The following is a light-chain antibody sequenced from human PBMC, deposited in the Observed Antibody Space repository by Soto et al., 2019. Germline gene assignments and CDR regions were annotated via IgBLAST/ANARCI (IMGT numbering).Light chain of an antibody. J-gene: IGLJ1*01. Sequence: QSVLAQPSSVSGSPGQSITISCTGTSTDVGGYNYVSWYQHHPGKGPKLIIYEVSNRPSGVSDRFSGSKSGNKASLIISNLEAEDESDYYCVSYTSTDTPFLYGTATKVSVL. CDR3: VSYTSTDTPFL. V-gene: IGLV2-14*01. CDR2: EVS. CDR1: STDVGGYNY.